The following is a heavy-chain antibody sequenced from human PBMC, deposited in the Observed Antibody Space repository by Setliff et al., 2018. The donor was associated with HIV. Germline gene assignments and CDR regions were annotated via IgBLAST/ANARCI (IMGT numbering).Heavy chain of an antibody. CDR2: IYYSGST. V-gene: IGHV4-39*01. CDR3: ARQEGYCSSTSCYEARFDP. CDR1: GGSISSSSYY. Sequence: PSETLSLTCTVSGGSISSSSYYWGWIRQPPGKGLEWIGSIYYSGSTYYNPSLKSRVTISVDTSKNQFSLKLSSVTAADTAVYYCARQEGYCSSTSCYEARFDPWGQGTLVTVS. J-gene: IGHJ5*02. D-gene: IGHD2-2*01.